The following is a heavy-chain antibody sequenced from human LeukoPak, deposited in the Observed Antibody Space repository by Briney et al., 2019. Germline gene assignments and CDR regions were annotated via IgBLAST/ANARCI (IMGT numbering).Heavy chain of an antibody. J-gene: IGHJ3*02. V-gene: IGHV1-18*01. Sequence: ASVKVSCKASGYTFSEYNFSWVRQVPGQGFGWLGWISGYNGHTRYAQKMQGRVTMTRDKSTSTVYMDLRSLKSDDTAIYYCARQNDYGDYGGAFDIWGQGTMVTVSS. CDR3: ARQNDYGDYGGAFDI. CDR1: GYTFSEYN. CDR2: ISGYNGHT. D-gene: IGHD4-17*01.